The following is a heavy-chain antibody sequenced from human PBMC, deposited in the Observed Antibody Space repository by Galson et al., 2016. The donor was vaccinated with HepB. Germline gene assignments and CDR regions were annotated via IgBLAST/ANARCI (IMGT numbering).Heavy chain of an antibody. CDR3: ARESQGRLGY. CDR2: ISSTSDTI. D-gene: IGHD3-16*01. Sequence: SLRLSCAASGFTFSIYSMNWARQAPGKGLEWVAYISSTSDTIYYADSVKGRFTISRDNDKNSLYLQLSNLRDDDPALYYRARESQGRLGYWGQGTLVTVSS. J-gene: IGHJ4*02. CDR1: GFTFSIYS. V-gene: IGHV3-48*02.